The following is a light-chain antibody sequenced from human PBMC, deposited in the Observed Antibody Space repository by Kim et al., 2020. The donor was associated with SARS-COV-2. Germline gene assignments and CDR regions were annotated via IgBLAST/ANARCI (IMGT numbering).Light chain of an antibody. Sequence: DIVMTQSPLSLSVTPGETASISCRTSQSLVYSDGKIYLDWYLQKPGQPPQLLIYLTSDRASGVPDRFSGSGSATDFTLKISRVEAEDVGIYYCMQALQTTNTFGQGTKLEIK. CDR1: QSLVYSDGKIY. V-gene: IGKV2-28*01. CDR3: MQALQTTNT. J-gene: IGKJ2*01. CDR2: LTS.